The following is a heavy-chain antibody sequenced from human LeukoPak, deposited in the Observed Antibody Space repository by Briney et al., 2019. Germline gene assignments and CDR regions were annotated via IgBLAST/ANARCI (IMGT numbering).Heavy chain of an antibody. J-gene: IGHJ5*02. CDR1: GGSISSSSYY. CDR3: ASILTTFDFWSGENWFDP. Sequence: KPSETLSLTCTVSGGSISSSSYYWGWIRQPPGKGLEWIGSIYYSGSTYYNPSLKSRVTISVDTSKNQFSLKLSSVTAADTAVYYCASILTTFDFWSGENWFDPWGQGTLVPVSS. CDR2: IYYSGST. V-gene: IGHV4-39*01. D-gene: IGHD3-3*01.